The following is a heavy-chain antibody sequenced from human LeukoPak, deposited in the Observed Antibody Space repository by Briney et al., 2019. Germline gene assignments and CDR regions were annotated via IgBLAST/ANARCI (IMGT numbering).Heavy chain of an antibody. J-gene: IGHJ4*02. D-gene: IGHD1-26*01. CDR3: ARGTSYSGATFLY. Sequence: SETLCLTCTVSGGSISSFYWNWIRQPPGKGLEWIGYIYHSESTNYNPSLKGRVTISADTSKNQFSLKLSSVTAADTAVYYCARGTSYSGATFLYWGQGTLVTVSS. V-gene: IGHV4-59*01. CDR2: IYHSEST. CDR1: GGSISSFY.